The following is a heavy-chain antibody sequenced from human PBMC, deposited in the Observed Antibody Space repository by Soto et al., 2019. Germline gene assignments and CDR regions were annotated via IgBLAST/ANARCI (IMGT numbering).Heavy chain of an antibody. Sequence: SETLSLTCTVSGGSISRFYWSWIWLPPGKGLEWIGNIYYTGLTHYNPSLRSRVTISVDTSKNQFSLKLSSVTAADTAVYYCARSAAADYWGQGTLVTVSS. CDR3: ARSAAADY. V-gene: IGHV4-59*01. CDR1: GGSISRFY. CDR2: IYYTGLT. J-gene: IGHJ4*02. D-gene: IGHD6-13*01.